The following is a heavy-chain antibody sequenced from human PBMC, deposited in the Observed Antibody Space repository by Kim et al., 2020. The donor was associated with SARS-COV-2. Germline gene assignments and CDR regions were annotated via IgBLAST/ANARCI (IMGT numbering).Heavy chain of an antibody. J-gene: IGHJ4*02. D-gene: IGHD1-26*01. CDR2: ISSSSSYI. V-gene: IGHV3-21*01. CDR1: GFTFSSYS. Sequence: GGSLRLSCAASGFTFSSYSMNWVRQAPGKGLEWVSSISSSSSYIYYADSVKGRFTISRDNAKNSLYLQMNSLRAEDTAVYYCARFPQVGATTSDYWGQGTLVTVSS. CDR3: ARFPQVGATTSDY.